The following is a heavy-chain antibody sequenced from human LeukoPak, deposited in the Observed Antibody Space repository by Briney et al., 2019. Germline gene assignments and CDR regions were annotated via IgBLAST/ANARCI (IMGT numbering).Heavy chain of an antibody. V-gene: IGHV3-30*01. CDR2: ISYDGSNK. CDR1: GFTFSSYA. D-gene: IGHD3-3*01. J-gene: IGHJ6*03. Sequence: PGGSLRLSCAASGFTFSSYAMHWVRQAPGKGLEWVAVISYDGSNKYYADSVKGRFTISRDNSKNTLYLQMNSLRAEDTAVYYCARDKVSLVFGYYYYMDVWGKGTTVTVSS. CDR3: ARDKVSLVFGYYYYMDV.